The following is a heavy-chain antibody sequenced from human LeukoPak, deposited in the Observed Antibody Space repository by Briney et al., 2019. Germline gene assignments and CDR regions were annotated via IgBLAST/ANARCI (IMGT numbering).Heavy chain of an antibody. Sequence: SETLSLTCTVSGGSISSSSYYWSWIRQPPGKGLGWIGYIYYSGSTNYNPSLKSRVTISVDTSKNQFSLKLSSVTAADTAVYYCARTIQLWPYFDYWGQGTLVTVSS. D-gene: IGHD5-18*01. V-gene: IGHV4-61*05. CDR1: GGSISSSSYY. J-gene: IGHJ4*02. CDR2: IYYSGST. CDR3: ARTIQLWPYFDY.